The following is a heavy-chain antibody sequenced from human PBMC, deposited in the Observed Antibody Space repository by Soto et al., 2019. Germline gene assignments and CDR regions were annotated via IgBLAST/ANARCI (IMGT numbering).Heavy chain of an antibody. D-gene: IGHD6-13*01. J-gene: IGHJ4*02. CDR2: VNTYNGNP. V-gene: IGHV1-18*01. CDR1: GYTFTDYA. Sequence: QVQLVQSGVEVKKPGASVKVSCKASGYTFTDYAISWVRQAPGRGLEWMGWVNTYNGNPNYAQILQGRVTMTTDTSTDTAYMELRSLKSDDSAVYYCARDSQYSTSWQRFDSWGQGTLVTVSS. CDR3: ARDSQYSTSWQRFDS.